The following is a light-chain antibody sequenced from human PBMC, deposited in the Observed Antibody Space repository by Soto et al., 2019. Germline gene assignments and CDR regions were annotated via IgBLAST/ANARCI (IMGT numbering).Light chain of an antibody. CDR1: SSDVGLYDY. Sequence: QSVLTQPASVSGYPGQSITISCTGTSSDVGLYDYVSWYQQHPGKAPQLMIYAVSNRPSGVSNRFSASKSGNTASLFISGLQAEEEADYYCSSYTSDSSYVFGSGTKVTVL. CDR2: AVS. CDR3: SSYTSDSSYV. V-gene: IGLV2-14*01. J-gene: IGLJ1*01.